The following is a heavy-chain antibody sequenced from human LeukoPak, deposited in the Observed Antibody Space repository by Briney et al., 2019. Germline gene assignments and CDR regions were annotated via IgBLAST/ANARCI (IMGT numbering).Heavy chain of an antibody. D-gene: IGHD3-9*01. CDR1: GYSFTSYW. Sequence: GESLKISCKGSGYSFTSYWIGWVRQMPGKGLEWMGIIYPGDSDTRYSPSFQGQVTISADKSISTAYPQWSSLKASDTAMYYCARQASYDILTGSYYYYCYMDVWGKGTTVTVSS. V-gene: IGHV5-51*01. J-gene: IGHJ6*03. CDR3: ARQASYDILTGSYYYYCYMDV. CDR2: IYPGDSDT.